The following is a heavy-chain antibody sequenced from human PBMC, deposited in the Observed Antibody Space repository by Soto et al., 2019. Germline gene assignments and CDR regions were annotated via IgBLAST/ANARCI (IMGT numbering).Heavy chain of an antibody. CDR2: INPNSGGT. Sequence: QVQLVQSGAEVKKPGASVKVSCKASGYTFTGYYMHWVRQAPGQGLEWMGWINPNSGGTNYAQKFQGRVTMTTTTSISTANMERCGMGSDDTAVYYCAKVAGGYSYGYYYYGMDVGGQGTTVTVSS. V-gene: IGHV1-2*02. J-gene: IGHJ6*02. CDR3: AKVAGGYSYGYYYYGMDV. CDR1: GYTFTGYY. D-gene: IGHD5-18*01.